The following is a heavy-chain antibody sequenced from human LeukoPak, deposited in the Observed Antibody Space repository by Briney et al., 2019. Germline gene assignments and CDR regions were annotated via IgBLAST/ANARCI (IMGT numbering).Heavy chain of an antibody. J-gene: IGHJ4*02. CDR1: GYTFTSYG. CDR2: ISAYNGNT. V-gene: IGHV1-18*01. CDR3: AATAYDSSQEIIDY. D-gene: IGHD3-22*01. Sequence: ASVKVSCKASGYTFTSYGISWVRQAPGQGLEWMGWISAYNGNTNYAQKLQGRVTMTTDTSTSTAYMELRSLRSDDTAVYYCAATAYDSSQEIIDYWGQGTLVTVSS.